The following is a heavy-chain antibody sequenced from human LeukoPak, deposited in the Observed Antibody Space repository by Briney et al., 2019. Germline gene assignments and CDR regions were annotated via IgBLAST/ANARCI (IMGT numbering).Heavy chain of an antibody. V-gene: IGHV3-74*01. CDR3: ARDSRAELGMALAY. CDR1: GFTFSGYW. D-gene: IGHD7-27*01. J-gene: IGHJ4*02. CDR2: INSDGSST. Sequence: PGGSLRLSCAASGFTFSGYWMHWVRQAPGTGLVWVSRINSDGSSTSYADSVKGRFTISRDNAKNSLYLQMNSLRAEDTAVYYCARDSRAELGMALAYWGRGTLVTVSS.